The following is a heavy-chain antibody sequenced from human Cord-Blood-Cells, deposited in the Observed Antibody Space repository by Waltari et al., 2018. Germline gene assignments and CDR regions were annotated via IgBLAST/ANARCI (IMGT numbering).Heavy chain of an antibody. Sequence: QVQLVQSGAAVTKPGASVKVSCKASGYTFTSYDINWVRQATGHGLEWMGWTNPNRGNTGYAQKCQGRVTMTRNTSISTAYMERSRLRSEDTAVYYCARPGIAVAGDAFDIWGQGTMVTVSS. D-gene: IGHD6-19*01. CDR2: TNPNRGNT. CDR3: ARPGIAVAGDAFDI. V-gene: IGHV1-8*01. CDR1: GYTFTSYD. J-gene: IGHJ3*02.